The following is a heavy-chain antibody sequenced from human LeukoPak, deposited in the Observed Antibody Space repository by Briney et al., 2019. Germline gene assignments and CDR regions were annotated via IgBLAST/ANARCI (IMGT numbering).Heavy chain of an antibody. V-gene: IGHV3-21*01. CDR2: ISSSSSYI. CDR1: GLTFSSYS. J-gene: IGHJ6*02. Sequence: PGGSLRLSCAASGLTFSSYSMNWVRQAPGKGLEWVSTISSSSSYIYYADSVKGRFTISRDNAKSSLYLQMNSLRAEDTAVYYCASYDSSGSDTGDYYYYGMDVWGQGTTVTDSS. D-gene: IGHD3-22*01. CDR3: ASYDSSGSDTGDYYYYGMDV.